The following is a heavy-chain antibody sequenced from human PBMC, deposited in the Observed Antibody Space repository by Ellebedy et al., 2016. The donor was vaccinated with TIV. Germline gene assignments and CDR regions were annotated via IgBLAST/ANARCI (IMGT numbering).Heavy chain of an antibody. CDR2: IYPGDSDT. V-gene: IGHV5-51*01. CDR1: GYSFSTYW. J-gene: IGHJ1*01. Sequence: GASLKISCKASGYSFSTYWIGWVPQLPGQGLEWMGIIYPGDSDTRYSPSFRGHVTISADKSISTAYLQWSSLKASDTAMYYCARLLTEPAGSVSVLQHWGQGTLVTVSS. CDR3: ARLLTEPAGSVSVLQH. D-gene: IGHD6-13*01.